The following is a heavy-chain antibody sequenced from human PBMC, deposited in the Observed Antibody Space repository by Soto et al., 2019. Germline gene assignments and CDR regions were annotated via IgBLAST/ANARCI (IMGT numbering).Heavy chain of an antibody. Sequence: SLXXSXAXSGFXFXSYAMSWVRQAPGKGLEWVSAISGSGGSTYYADSVKGRFTISRDNSKNTLYLQMNSLRAEDTAVYYCAIQPPPMYYYDSSGYSYYFDYWGQGTLVTVSS. CDR1: GFXFXSYA. CDR3: AIQPPPMYYYDSSGYSYYFDY. CDR2: ISGSGGST. J-gene: IGHJ4*02. D-gene: IGHD3-22*01. V-gene: IGHV3-23*01.